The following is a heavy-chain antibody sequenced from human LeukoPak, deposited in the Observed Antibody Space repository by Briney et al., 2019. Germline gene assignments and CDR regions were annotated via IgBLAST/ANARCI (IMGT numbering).Heavy chain of an antibody. J-gene: IGHJ5*02. CDR3: TRAAGITGTSRDNWFDP. CDR2: IWHDGSRK. D-gene: IGHD1/OR15-1a*01. CDR1: GFTFSSYD. V-gene: IGHV3-33*01. Sequence: GGSLRLSCAASGFTFSSYDMHWVRRAPGKGLEWVASIWHDGSRKYHADSVEGRFTISRDNSKNTVYVQMNSLRADDTAVYYCTRAAGITGTSRDNWFDPWGQGTLVIVSS.